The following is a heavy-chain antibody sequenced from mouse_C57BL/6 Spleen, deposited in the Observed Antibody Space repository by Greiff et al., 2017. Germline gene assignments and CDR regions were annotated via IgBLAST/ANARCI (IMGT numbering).Heavy chain of an antibody. CDR1: GYTFTSYW. J-gene: IGHJ4*01. CDR2: IYPGSGST. V-gene: IGHV1-55*01. Sequence: QVQLQQPGAELVKPGASVKMSCKASGYTFTSYWITWVKQRPGQGLEWIGDIYPGSGSTNYNEKFKSKATLTVDTSSSTAYMQLSSLTSEDSAVYYCARGDYYSNYYYAMDYWGQGTSVTVSS. CDR3: ARGDYYSNYYYAMDY. D-gene: IGHD2-5*01.